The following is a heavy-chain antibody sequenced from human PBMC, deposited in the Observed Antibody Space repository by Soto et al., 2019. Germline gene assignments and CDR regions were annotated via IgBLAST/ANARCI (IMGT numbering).Heavy chain of an antibody. CDR3: ARGGYGLWLNDY. D-gene: IGHD5-18*01. Sequence: EVQLVESGGGLVQPGGSLRLSCAASGFTFSKYWIHWVRQAPGKGLVWVSRIKGDESTTNYADSVKGRFTISRDNANDVVFLHMNTMTADDTAVYYCARGGYGLWLNDYWGQGTLVTVSS. J-gene: IGHJ4*02. V-gene: IGHV3-74*01. CDR2: IKGDESTT. CDR1: GFTFSKYW.